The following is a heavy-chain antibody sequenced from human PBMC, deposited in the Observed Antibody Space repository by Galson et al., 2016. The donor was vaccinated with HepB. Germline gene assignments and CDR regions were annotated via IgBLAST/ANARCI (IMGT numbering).Heavy chain of an antibody. V-gene: IGHV3-23*01. D-gene: IGHD6-19*01. Sequence: SLRLSCAASGFTFKDYGMTWVRQVPGKGLEWVSTICGSCPDIDYADSVMGRFTISRDNSNNMLYLQMNNLRGADTAVYYCARASVAGTWWFDSWGQGTLVTVSS. CDR2: ICGSCPDI. CDR3: ARASVAGTWWFDS. CDR1: GFTFKDYG. J-gene: IGHJ5*01.